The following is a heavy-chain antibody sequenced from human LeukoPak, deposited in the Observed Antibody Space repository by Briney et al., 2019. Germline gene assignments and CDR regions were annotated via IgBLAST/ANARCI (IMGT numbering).Heavy chain of an antibody. Sequence: GGSLRLSCAASGFTFSSYGMHWVRQAPGKGLEWVAVIWYDGSNKHYADSVKGRFTISRDNSKNTLYLQMNSMRAEDTAVYYCAAHSSSWDLDYWGQGTLVTVSS. J-gene: IGHJ4*02. V-gene: IGHV3-33*01. D-gene: IGHD6-13*01. CDR3: AAHSSSWDLDY. CDR1: GFTFSSYG. CDR2: IWYDGSNK.